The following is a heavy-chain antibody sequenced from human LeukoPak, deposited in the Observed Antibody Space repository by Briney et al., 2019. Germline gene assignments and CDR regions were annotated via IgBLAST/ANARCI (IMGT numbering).Heavy chain of an antibody. D-gene: IGHD5-24*01. V-gene: IGHV4-31*03. CDR2: IYYSGST. J-gene: IGHJ6*03. Sequence: SQTMSLTCTVSGGSISSGGYYWSWIRQHPGKSLEWIGYIYYSGSTYYNPSLQSRVTISVDTSKNPFSLKLSCVTAADTAVYYCARERRGDDYNQYYYYMDVWGKETTVTVSS. CDR1: GGSISSGGYY. CDR3: ARERRGDDYNQYYYYMDV.